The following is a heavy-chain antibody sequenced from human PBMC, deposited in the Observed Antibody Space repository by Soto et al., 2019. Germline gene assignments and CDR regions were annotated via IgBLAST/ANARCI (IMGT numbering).Heavy chain of an antibody. CDR2: INAGNGNT. CDR1: GYTFTSYA. J-gene: IGHJ3*02. V-gene: IGHV1-3*01. CDR3: ARRVVVAADPPFDI. Sequence: ASVKVSCKASGYTFTSYAMHWVRQAPGQRLEWMGWINAGNGNTKYSQKFQGRVTITRDTSASTAYMELSSLRSEDTAVYYCARRVVVAADPPFDIWGQGTMVTVSS. D-gene: IGHD2-15*01.